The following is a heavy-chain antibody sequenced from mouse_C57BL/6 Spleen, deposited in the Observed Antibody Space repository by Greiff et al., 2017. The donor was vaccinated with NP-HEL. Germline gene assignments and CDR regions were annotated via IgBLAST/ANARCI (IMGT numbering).Heavy chain of an antibody. J-gene: IGHJ1*03. CDR3: ARNWEGPWYFDV. CDR2: IYPSDSET. Sequence: QVQLQQPGAELVRPGSSVKLSCKASGYTFTSYWMDWVKQRPGQGLEWIGNIYPSDSETHYNQKFKDKATLTVDKSSSTAYMQLSSLTSEDSAVYYCARNWEGPWYFDVWGTGTTVTVSS. V-gene: IGHV1-61*01. CDR1: GYTFTSYW. D-gene: IGHD4-1*01.